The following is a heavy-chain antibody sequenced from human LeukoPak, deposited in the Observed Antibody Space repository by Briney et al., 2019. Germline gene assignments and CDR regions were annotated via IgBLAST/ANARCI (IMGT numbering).Heavy chain of an antibody. CDR1: GFTFSSYS. D-gene: IGHD6-13*01. Sequence: GGSLRLSCAASGFTFSSYSMNWVRQAPGKGLEWVSYISSSSSTIYYADSVKGRFTISRDNAKNTLYLQMNSLRADDTAFYYCARGSDQYSSIKYYFDYWGQGTLATVSS. J-gene: IGHJ4*02. CDR2: ISSSSSTI. V-gene: IGHV3-48*01. CDR3: ARGSDQYSSIKYYFDY.